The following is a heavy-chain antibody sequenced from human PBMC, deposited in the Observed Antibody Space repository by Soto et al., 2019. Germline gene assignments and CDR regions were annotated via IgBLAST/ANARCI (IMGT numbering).Heavy chain of an antibody. CDR3: ARPSVWYFDL. V-gene: IGHV1-3*01. Sequence: QVQLVQSGAEVKMPGASVKVSCKASGYTFTNYAIHWVRQAPGQRLEWMGWINAGNGNTKYSQKFQGRVTITRDTFASTAYMELNSLRSEDTAVYYCARPSVWYFDLWGRGTLVTVSS. CDR1: GYTFTNYA. CDR2: INAGNGNT. J-gene: IGHJ2*01.